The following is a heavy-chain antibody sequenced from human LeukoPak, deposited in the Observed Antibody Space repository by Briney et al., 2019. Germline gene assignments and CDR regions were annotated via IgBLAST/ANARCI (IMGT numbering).Heavy chain of an antibody. CDR3: ASTTYGDYALSPPDY. J-gene: IGHJ4*02. CDR1: GYTFTGHY. CDR2: INPNSGGT. V-gene: IGHV1-2*02. D-gene: IGHD4-17*01. Sequence: ASVKVSCKASGYTFTGHYMHWVRQAPGQGLEWMGWINPNSGGTNYAQRFQGRVTMTRDTSISTAYMELSRLRCDDTAVYYCASTTYGDYALSPPDYWGQGTLVTVSS.